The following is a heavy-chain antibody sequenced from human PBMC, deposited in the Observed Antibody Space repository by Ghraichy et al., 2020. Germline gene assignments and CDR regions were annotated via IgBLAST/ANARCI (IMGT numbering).Heavy chain of an antibody. CDR1: GGSISNYY. J-gene: IGHJ4*02. Sequence: ETLSLTCTVSGGSISNYYWSWIRQPPGKGLEWIGYISDSGSTNYNPSLKSRLTISVDTSKNQFSLNVSSVTAADTAVYYCARYYGGKRYYFDYWGQGTLVTVSS. D-gene: IGHD4-23*01. CDR2: ISDSGST. CDR3: ARYYGGKRYYFDY. V-gene: IGHV4-59*08.